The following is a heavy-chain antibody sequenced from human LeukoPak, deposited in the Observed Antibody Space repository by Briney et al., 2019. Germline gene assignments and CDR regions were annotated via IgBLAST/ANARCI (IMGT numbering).Heavy chain of an antibody. CDR2: ISIDGSDI. CDR1: GFTFTDYY. CDR3: ARDRDSSGWYYFDY. J-gene: IGHJ4*02. V-gene: IGHV3-11*04. Sequence: GGSLRLSCAASGFTFTDYYMSWVRQAPGKGLEYLSYISIDGSDIVYVDSVKGRFTIPRDNAKNSLYLQMNSLRAEDTAVYYCARDRDSSGWYYFDYWGQGTLVTVSS. D-gene: IGHD6-19*01.